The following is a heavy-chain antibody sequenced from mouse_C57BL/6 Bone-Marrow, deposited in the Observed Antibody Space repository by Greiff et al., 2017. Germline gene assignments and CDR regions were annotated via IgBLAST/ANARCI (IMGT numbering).Heavy chain of an antibody. CDR2: INPSSGYT. J-gene: IGHJ3*01. CDR1: GYTFTSYW. D-gene: IGHD1-1*01. V-gene: IGHV1-7*01. CDR3: ASPYYYGGTPFAY. Sequence: QVQLQQSGAELVKPGASVKLSCKASGYTFTSYWMHWVKQRPGQGLEWIGYINPSSGYTKYNQKFKDKATLTADKSSSTAYMQLRSLTSEDSAVYYCASPYYYGGTPFAYWGQGTLVTVSA.